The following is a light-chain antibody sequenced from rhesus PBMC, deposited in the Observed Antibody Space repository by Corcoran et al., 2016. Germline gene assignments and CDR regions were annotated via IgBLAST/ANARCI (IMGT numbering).Light chain of an antibody. CDR3: QQRNSYPLT. CDR1: QGIISY. V-gene: IGKV1-38*01. J-gene: IGKJ4*01. CDR2: EAS. Sequence: DIQLTQSPSSLSSFVGDRVTITCRASQGIISYLAWYQTKSGKAHKLLIYEASNLQSGVPSRFSGSGSGTEFTLNISSLQPEDFATYYCQQRNSYPLTFGGGTRVEIK.